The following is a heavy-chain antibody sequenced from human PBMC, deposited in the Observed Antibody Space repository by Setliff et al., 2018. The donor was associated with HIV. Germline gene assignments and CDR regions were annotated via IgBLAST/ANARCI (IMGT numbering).Heavy chain of an antibody. CDR1: GGSISGGNYY. J-gene: IGHJ3*02. D-gene: IGHD3-16*01. CDR2: IYISRNT. CDR3: ARGLWAPGLGEGAFDI. V-gene: IGHV4-61*09. Sequence: SETLSLTCTVSGGSISGGNYYWSWMRQPAGKGLEWIGHIYISRNTNHNPSLKSRVTILVDTSKNQFSLNLTSVTAADTAVYFCARGLWAPGLGEGAFDIWGQGTTVTVSS.